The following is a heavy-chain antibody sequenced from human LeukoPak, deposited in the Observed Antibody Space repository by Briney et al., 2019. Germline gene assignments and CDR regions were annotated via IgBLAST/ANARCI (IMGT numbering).Heavy chain of an antibody. D-gene: IGHD3-22*01. CDR2: IRYDGSNK. CDR3: ARVEWWDYYDSSGYPDY. V-gene: IGHV3-30*02. Sequence: GGSLRLSCAASGFTFSSYGMHWVRQAPGKGLEWVAFIRYDGSNKYYADSVKGRFTISRDNSKNTLYLQMNSLRAEDTAVYYCARVEWWDYYDSSGYPDYWGQGTLVTVSS. CDR1: GFTFSSYG. J-gene: IGHJ4*02.